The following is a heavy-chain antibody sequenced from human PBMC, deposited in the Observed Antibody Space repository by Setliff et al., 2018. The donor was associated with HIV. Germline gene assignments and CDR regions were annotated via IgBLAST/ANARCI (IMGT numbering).Heavy chain of an antibody. CDR3: AREGSFVPAAPLGNGNRILDC. J-gene: IGHJ4*02. V-gene: IGHV1-46*01. D-gene: IGHD2-2*01. CDR2: INPSGGST. Sequence: ASVKVSCKASGSTFTNYYMHWVRQAPGQGLEWMGIINPSGGSTSHAQKFQGRVNMTRDTSTSTVHMEVSSLRSEDTAVYYCAREGSFVPAAPLGNGNRILDCWGQGTLVTVS. CDR1: GSTFTNYY.